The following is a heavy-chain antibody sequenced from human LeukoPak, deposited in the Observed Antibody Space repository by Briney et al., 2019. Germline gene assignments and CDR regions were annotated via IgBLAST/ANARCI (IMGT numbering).Heavy chain of an antibody. CDR1: GGSISSRSYY. J-gene: IGHJ3*02. Sequence: SETLSLTCTVSGGSISSRSYYWGWIRQPPGKGLEWIGSIYYSGSTYYNPSLKSRVTISVDTSKNQFSLKLSSVTAADTAVYYCARHRIAVFDIWGQGTMVTVSS. V-gene: IGHV4-39*01. D-gene: IGHD6-19*01. CDR2: IYYSGST. CDR3: ARHRIAVFDI.